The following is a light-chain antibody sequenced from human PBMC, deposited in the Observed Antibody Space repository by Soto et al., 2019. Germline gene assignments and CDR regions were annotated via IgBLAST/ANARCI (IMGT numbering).Light chain of an antibody. CDR3: SSYTTSATLV. Sequence: QSALTQPASVSGSPGQSIAISWTGTSSDVGSYNSVSWYQQFPGKAPKLILYAVTNRPSGVSNRFSGSKSGNTASLTISGLQAEDEADYFCSSYTTSATLVFGVGTKVTVL. CDR2: AVT. J-gene: IGLJ2*01. CDR1: SSDVGSYNS. V-gene: IGLV2-14*01.